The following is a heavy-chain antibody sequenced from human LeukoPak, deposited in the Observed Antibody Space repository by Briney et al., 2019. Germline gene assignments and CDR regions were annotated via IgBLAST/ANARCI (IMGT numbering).Heavy chain of an antibody. CDR3: ARKRGYSYGRHTWFDP. CDR1: GGSISSSSYY. CDR2: IYYSGST. D-gene: IGHD5-18*01. V-gene: IGHV4-39*07. J-gene: IGHJ5*02. Sequence: SETLSLTCTVSGGSISSSSYYWGWIRQPPGKGLEWIGSIYYSGSTYYNPSLKSRVTISVDTSKNQFSLKLSSVTAADTAVYYCARKRGYSYGRHTWFDPWGQGTLVTVSS.